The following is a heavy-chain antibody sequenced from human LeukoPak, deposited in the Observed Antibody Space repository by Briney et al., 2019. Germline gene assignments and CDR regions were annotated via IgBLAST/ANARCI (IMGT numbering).Heavy chain of an antibody. CDR1: GGSISSYY. D-gene: IGHD1-26*01. Sequence: PSETLSLTCTVSGGSISSYYWSWIRQPPGKGLEWIGSMYYSGSTYYNPSLKSRVTISVDTSKNQFSLKLSSVTAADTAVYYCATSSGSYYYWGQGTLVTVSS. CDR2: MYYSGST. J-gene: IGHJ4*02. CDR3: ATSSGSYYY. V-gene: IGHV4-59*05.